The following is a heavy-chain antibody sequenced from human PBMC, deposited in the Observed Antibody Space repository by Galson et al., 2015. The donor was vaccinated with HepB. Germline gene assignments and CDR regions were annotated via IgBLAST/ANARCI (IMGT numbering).Heavy chain of an antibody. J-gene: IGHJ4*02. D-gene: IGHD6-19*01. V-gene: IGHV3-7*04. CDR3: ARGPHIAVTGKKRLDF. CDR2: IKQDGSEK. CDR1: GFAFTSHW. Sequence: SLRLSCAASGFAFTSHWMTWVRQAPGKGLEWVASIKQDGSEKYYVDSVKGRFTISRDNAKNSLYLQMNSLRAEDTAVYYCARGPHIAVTGKKRLDFWGQGTLVTVSS.